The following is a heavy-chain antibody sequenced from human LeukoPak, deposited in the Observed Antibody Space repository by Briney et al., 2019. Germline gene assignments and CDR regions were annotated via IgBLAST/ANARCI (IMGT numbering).Heavy chain of an antibody. D-gene: IGHD7-27*01. V-gene: IGHV3-23*01. Sequence: GGSLRLSCAASGFTFSSYSMNWVRQAPGKGLEWVAAISGVDGSTYYADSVKGRFTISRDISKNTLYLQMNSLRAEDTAVYYCAKVGRLTDFDYWGQGTLVTVSS. CDR2: ISGVDGST. CDR1: GFTFSSYS. J-gene: IGHJ4*02. CDR3: AKVGRLTDFDY.